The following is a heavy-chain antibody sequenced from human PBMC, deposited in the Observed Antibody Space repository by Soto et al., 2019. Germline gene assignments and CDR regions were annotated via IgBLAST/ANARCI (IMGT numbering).Heavy chain of an antibody. V-gene: IGHV1-69*02. D-gene: IGHD3-9*01. CDR1: GGTFSSYT. CDR2: IIPILGIA. J-gene: IGHJ3*02. Sequence: ASVKVSCQASGGTFSSYTISWVRQAPGQGLEWMGRIIPILGIANYAQKFQGRVTITADKSTSTAYMELSSLRSEDTAVYYCARRYDILTGYSPAFDIWGQGTMVTVSS. CDR3: ARRYDILTGYSPAFDI.